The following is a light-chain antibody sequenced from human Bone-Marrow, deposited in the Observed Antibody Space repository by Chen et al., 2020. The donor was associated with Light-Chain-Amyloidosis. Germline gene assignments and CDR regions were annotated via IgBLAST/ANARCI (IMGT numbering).Light chain of an antibody. CDR3: QQYNTRSIT. V-gene: IGKV1-5*03. Sequence: DIQMTQSPSTLSASVGDSVTITCRGSQSLDNWLAWYQQKPGKAPKLLIYKASTLVSGVPSRFSGRGSGTEFTLTINSLQPDDFATYYCQQYNTRSITFGQGTRLEIK. CDR1: QSLDNW. CDR2: KAS. J-gene: IGKJ5*01.